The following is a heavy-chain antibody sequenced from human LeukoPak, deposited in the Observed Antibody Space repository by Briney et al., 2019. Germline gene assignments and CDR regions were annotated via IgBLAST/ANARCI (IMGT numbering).Heavy chain of an antibody. Sequence: GGSLRLSCAASGFTFSSYGMHWVRQAPGKGLEWVAFIRYDGSNKYYADSVKGRFTISRDNSKNTLYLQMNSLRAEDTAVYYCAKDRSGSYNAFDIWGQGTMVTVSS. V-gene: IGHV3-30*02. CDR1: GFTFSSYG. CDR3: AKDRSGSYNAFDI. CDR2: IRYDGSNK. D-gene: IGHD1-26*01. J-gene: IGHJ3*02.